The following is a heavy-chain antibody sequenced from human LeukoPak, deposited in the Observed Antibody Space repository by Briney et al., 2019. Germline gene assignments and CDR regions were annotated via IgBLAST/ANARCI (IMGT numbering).Heavy chain of an antibody. V-gene: IGHV1-3*01. Sequence: AASVKVSCKASGYTFTSYAMHWVRQAPGQRLEWMGWINAGNGNTKYSQKFQGRVTITGDTSASTAYMELSSLRSEDTAVYYCARDHNYYGSGSYWVWFDPWGQGTLVTVSS. J-gene: IGHJ5*02. D-gene: IGHD3-10*01. CDR1: GYTFTSYA. CDR3: ARDHNYYGSGSYWVWFDP. CDR2: INAGNGNT.